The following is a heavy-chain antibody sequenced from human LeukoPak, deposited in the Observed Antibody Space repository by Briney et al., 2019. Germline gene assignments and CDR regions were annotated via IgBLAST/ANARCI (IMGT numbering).Heavy chain of an antibody. Sequence: GGSLRLSCAASGFTFSSYEMNWVRQAPGKGLEWVSYISSSGSTIYYADSVKGRFTISRDNAKNSLYLQMNSLRAEDTAVYYCARVWRGGGRTPFDPWGQGTLVTVSS. V-gene: IGHV3-48*03. CDR3: ARVWRGGGRTPFDP. D-gene: IGHD2-21*01. CDR1: GFTFSSYE. J-gene: IGHJ5*02. CDR2: ISSSGSTI.